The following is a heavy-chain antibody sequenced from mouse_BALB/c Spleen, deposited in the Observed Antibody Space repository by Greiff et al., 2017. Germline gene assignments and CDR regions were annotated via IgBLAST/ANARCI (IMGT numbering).Heavy chain of an antibody. V-gene: IGHV1-87*01. J-gene: IGHJ4*01. CDR2: IYPGDGDT. D-gene: IGHD2-14*01. CDR3: ARRKVYRYDDAMDY. CDR1: GYTFTSYW. Sequence: QVQLQQSGAELARPGASVKLSCKASGYTFTSYWMQWVKQRPGQGLEWIGAIYPGDGDTRYTQKFKGKATLTADKSSSTAYMQLSSLASEDSAVYYCARRKVYRYDDAMDYWGQGTSVTVSS.